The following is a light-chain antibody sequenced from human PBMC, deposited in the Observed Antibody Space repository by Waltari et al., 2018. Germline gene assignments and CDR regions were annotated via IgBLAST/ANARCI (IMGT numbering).Light chain of an antibody. V-gene: IGKV1-9*01. CDR2: AAS. CDR1: QGINNY. Sequence: DIQLTQSPSFLSASVGDRVTITCRASQGINNYLAWYQQKPGKAPKVLIYAASTLQSGVPSRFSGSGSATECTLTIRSLQPEDFASYYCQQLNSYPATFGPGTKINIQ. CDR3: QQLNSYPAT. J-gene: IGKJ3*01.